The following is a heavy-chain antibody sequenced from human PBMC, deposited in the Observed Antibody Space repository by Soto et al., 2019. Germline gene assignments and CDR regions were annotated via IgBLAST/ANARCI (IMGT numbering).Heavy chain of an antibody. CDR2: IIPIFGTA. CDR3: ASRCSSTSCYASTDWFEH. Sequence: QVQLVQSGAEVKKPGSSVKVSCKASGGTFSSYAISWVRQAPGQGLVWMGGIIPIFGTANYAQKFQGRVSITADKSTSTAYMELSSLRSEDTAVYYLASRCSSTSCYASTDWFEHWGQGTLVTVSS. CDR1: GGTFSSYA. V-gene: IGHV1-69*06. J-gene: IGHJ5*02. D-gene: IGHD2-2*01.